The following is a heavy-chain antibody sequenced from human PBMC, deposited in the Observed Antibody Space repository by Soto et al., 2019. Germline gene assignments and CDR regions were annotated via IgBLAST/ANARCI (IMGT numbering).Heavy chain of an antibody. J-gene: IGHJ3*02. CDR3: ARTPRGKAVAANDAFDI. D-gene: IGHD2-15*01. V-gene: IGHV1-8*01. Sequence: QVQLVQSGAEVKKPGASVKVSCKASGYTFTSYDINWVRQATGQGLEWMGWMNPNSGNTGYAQKFQGRVTMTRNTSISTAYMELRSLRSEDTAVYYCARTPRGKAVAANDAFDIWGQGTMVTVSS. CDR1: GYTFTSYD. CDR2: MNPNSGNT.